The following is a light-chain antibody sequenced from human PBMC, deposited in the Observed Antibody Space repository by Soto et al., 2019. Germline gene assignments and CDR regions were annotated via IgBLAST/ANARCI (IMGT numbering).Light chain of an antibody. CDR3: QQYNKWPRT. CDR1: QSVSSD. J-gene: IGKJ1*01. Sequence: EMVMTQSPVTLSVSPGERATLSCRATQSVSSDLAWYQQKPGQAPRLLIYGASTRATGIPARFSGSGSGTEFTLTISSLQSEDFAVYYCQQYNKWPRTFGQGTKVEIK. V-gene: IGKV3-15*01. CDR2: GAS.